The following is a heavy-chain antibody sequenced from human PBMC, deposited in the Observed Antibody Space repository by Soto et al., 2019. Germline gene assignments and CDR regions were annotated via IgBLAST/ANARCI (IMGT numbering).Heavy chain of an antibody. CDR3: ARHGVIAKLQKGMGL. Sequence: AATLCLTCPLSGGSIIVLYCGWIRQQPGKGLELIGYIFYPGTTLYPPSLKSRVTISGDTSNNQFSLKLSSVTAADTAVYYCARHGVIAKLQKGMGLWGQGTLVTVSS. J-gene: IGHJ1*01. CDR1: GGSIIVLY. CDR2: IFYPGTT. V-gene: IGHV4-59*01. D-gene: IGHD6-13*01.